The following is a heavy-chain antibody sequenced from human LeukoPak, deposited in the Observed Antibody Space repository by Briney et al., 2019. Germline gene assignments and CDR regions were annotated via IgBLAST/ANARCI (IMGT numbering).Heavy chain of an antibody. J-gene: IGHJ4*02. D-gene: IGHD2-2*01. CDR3: ARENVDCSSTSCYFDY. Sequence: ASVKVSCKVSGYTPTELSMHWVRQAPGKGLEWMGGFHPEDGETIYAQKFQGRVTMTRDTSTSTVYMELSSLRSEDTAVYYCARENVDCSSTSCYFDYWGQGTLVTVSS. CDR1: GYTPTELS. CDR2: FHPEDGET. V-gene: IGHV1-24*01.